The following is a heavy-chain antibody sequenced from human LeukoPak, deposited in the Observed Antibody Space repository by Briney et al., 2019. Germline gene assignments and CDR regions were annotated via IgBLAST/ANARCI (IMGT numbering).Heavy chain of an antibody. V-gene: IGHV4-59*08. CDR3: ARHQAAYYYDSSGLDY. D-gene: IGHD3-22*01. CDR2: IYYSGST. CDR1: GGSISSYY. J-gene: IGHJ4*02. Sequence: PSETLFLTCTVSGGSISSYYWSWIRQPPGKGLEWIGYIYYSGSTNYNPSLKSRVTISVDTSKNQFSLKLSSVTAADTAVYYCARHQAAYYYDSSGLDYWGQGTLVTVSS.